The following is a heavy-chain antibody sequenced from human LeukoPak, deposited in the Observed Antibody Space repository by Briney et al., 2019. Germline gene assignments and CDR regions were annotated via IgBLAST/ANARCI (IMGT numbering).Heavy chain of an antibody. D-gene: IGHD6-13*01. CDR3: ARDSLAEGYFDY. CDR1: GGSFSGYY. Sequence: PSETLSLTCAVYGGSFSGYYWSWIRQPPGKGLEWIGEINHSGSTNYNPSLKSRVTISVDTSKNQFSLKLSSVTAEDTAVYYCARDSLAEGYFDYWGQGTLVTVSS. J-gene: IGHJ4*02. V-gene: IGHV4-34*01. CDR2: INHSGST.